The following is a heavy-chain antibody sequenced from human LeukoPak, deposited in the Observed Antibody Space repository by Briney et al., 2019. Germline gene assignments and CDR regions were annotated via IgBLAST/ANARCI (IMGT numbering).Heavy chain of an antibody. CDR3: VRGPPEYCSGGSCYSGRNWFDP. Sequence: ASVKVSCKASGYIFSGYYLHRVRQAPGQGLEWMGWINPSSGGADYAQKFQGRVTMTRDTSISTAYMALSRLTFDDTAVYYCVRGPPEYCSGGSCYSGRNWFDPWGQGTLVTVSS. CDR1: GYIFSGYY. D-gene: IGHD2-15*01. J-gene: IGHJ5*02. CDR2: INPSSGGA. V-gene: IGHV1-2*02.